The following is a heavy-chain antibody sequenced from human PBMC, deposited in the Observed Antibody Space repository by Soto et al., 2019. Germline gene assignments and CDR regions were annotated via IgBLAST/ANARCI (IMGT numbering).Heavy chain of an antibody. D-gene: IGHD3-16*02. Sequence: ASVKVSCKVSGYTLTELSMHWVRQAPGKGLEWMGGFDPEDGETIYAQKFQGRVTMTEDTSTDTAYMELSSLRSEDTAVYYCATGPYDYIWGSYRRYFDYWGQGTLVTVS. CDR2: FDPEDGET. CDR1: GYTLTELS. V-gene: IGHV1-24*01. J-gene: IGHJ4*02. CDR3: ATGPYDYIWGSYRRYFDY.